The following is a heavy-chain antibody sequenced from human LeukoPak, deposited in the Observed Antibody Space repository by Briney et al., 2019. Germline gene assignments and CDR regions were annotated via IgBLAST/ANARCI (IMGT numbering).Heavy chain of an antibody. CDR1: GGSINNNNYY. V-gene: IGHV4-61*02. CDR3: ARGSYSGSISGYWYFDL. D-gene: IGHD1-26*01. J-gene: IGHJ2*01. CDR2: FYLSGST. Sequence: PSETLSLTCTVSGGSINNNNYYWNWIRQPAGKGLEWIGRFYLSGSTNYNPSLKSPVTISLDTFKSQFSLKLTSVTAADTAVYYCARGSYSGSISGYWYFDLWGRGTLLTVSS.